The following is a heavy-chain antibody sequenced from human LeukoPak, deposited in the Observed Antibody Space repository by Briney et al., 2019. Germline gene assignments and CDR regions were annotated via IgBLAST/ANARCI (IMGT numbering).Heavy chain of an antibody. CDR3: AKRPYYYGSGTDGWFDP. CDR2: ISGSGGST. CDR1: GFTFSTSW. J-gene: IGHJ5*02. V-gene: IGHV3-23*01. D-gene: IGHD3-10*01. Sequence: GGSLRLSCAASGFTFSTSWMHWVRQAPGKGLEWVSAISGSGGSTYYADSVKGRFTISRDNSKNTLYLQMNSLRAEDTAVYYCAKRPYYYGSGTDGWFDPWGQGTLVTVSS.